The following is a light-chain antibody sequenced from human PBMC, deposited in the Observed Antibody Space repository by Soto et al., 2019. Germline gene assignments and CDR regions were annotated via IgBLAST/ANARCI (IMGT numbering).Light chain of an antibody. V-gene: IGKV3-20*01. CDR1: QNIGNT. Sequence: EIVFTQSPGTLSLSPGERAILSCRASQNIGNTLAWYRQKPGQAPKILIYGASTRATGIPDRFSGSGSGTDFTLTISRLDPEDFAVYYCQHYGSSPPFTFGPGTKSGYQT. CDR2: GAS. CDR3: QHYGSSPPFT. J-gene: IGKJ3*01.